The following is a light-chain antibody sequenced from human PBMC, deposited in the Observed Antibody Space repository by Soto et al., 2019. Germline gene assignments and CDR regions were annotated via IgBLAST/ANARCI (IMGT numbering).Light chain of an antibody. CDR1: SPNIGAGYE. J-gene: IGLJ1*01. CDR2: GND. CDR3: QSYDRGLTADV. V-gene: IGLV1-40*01. Sequence: QSVLTQPPAVSGAPAQRVTISCTGTSPNIGAGYEVHWYHQLPGTAPKFLVSGNDNRPSGVPDRLSASKSGTSGSLAITGLQGEYDGHYYCQSYDRGLTADVFGTGTKVTVL.